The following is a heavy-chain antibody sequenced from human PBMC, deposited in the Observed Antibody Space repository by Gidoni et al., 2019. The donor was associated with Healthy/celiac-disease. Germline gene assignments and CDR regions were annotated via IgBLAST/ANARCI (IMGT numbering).Heavy chain of an antibody. CDR2: IYWNDDK. Sequence: QITLKESGPTLVKPTQTLTLTCTFSGFSLSPSGVGVGWIRQPPGKALEWLALIYWNDDKRYSPSLKSRLTITKDTSKNQVVLTMTNMDPVDTATYYCAHRQIPGIAAADHFDYWGQGTLVTVSS. V-gene: IGHV2-5*01. D-gene: IGHD6-13*01. CDR3: AHRQIPGIAAADHFDY. CDR1: GFSLSPSGVG. J-gene: IGHJ4*02.